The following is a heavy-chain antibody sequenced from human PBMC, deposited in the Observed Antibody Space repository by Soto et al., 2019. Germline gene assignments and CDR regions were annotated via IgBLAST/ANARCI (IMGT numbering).Heavy chain of an antibody. D-gene: IGHD6-13*01. Sequence: PGGSLRLSCAASGFTFSSYDFHWVRQATGKGLEWVSGIGTAGDTYYAGSVKGRFTISRENAKNSLYLQMNSLRAGDTAVYYCTRGAAGFDYWGQGTLVTVSP. CDR2: IGTAGDT. CDR3: TRGAAGFDY. V-gene: IGHV3-13*01. CDR1: GFTFSSYD. J-gene: IGHJ4*02.